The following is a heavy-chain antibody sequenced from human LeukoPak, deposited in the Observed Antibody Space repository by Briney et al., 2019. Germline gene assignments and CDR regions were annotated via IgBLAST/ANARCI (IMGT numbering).Heavy chain of an antibody. Sequence: ASVKVSCKASGYTFTSYGISWVRQAPGQGLEWMGWINPNSGGTNYAQKFQGRVTMTRDTSISTAYMELSRLRSDDTAVYYCARVTAAHHPFDYWGQGTLVTVSS. CDR3: ARVTAAHHPFDY. D-gene: IGHD1-14*01. V-gene: IGHV1-2*02. CDR1: GYTFTSYG. J-gene: IGHJ4*02. CDR2: INPNSGGT.